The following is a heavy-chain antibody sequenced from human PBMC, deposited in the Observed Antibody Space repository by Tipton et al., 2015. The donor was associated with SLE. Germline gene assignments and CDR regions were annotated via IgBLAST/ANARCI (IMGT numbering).Heavy chain of an antibody. CDR2: IYASGST. CDR1: GGSLSSYY. Sequence: TLSLTCTVSGGSLSSYYWSRIRQPAGKGLEWIGRIYASGSTEYNPSLKSRVTISVDPSKNQFSLRLTSLTAADTAVYYCARVVYSFADAFDIWGQGTLVTVSS. D-gene: IGHD6-13*01. V-gene: IGHV4-4*07. J-gene: IGHJ3*02. CDR3: ARVVYSFADAFDI.